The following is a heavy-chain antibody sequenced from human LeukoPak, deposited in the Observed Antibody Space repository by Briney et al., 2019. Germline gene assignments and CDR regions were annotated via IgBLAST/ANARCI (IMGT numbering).Heavy chain of an antibody. V-gene: IGHV3-30*18. Sequence: GGSLRLSCAASGFTFSSYGMHWVRQAPGKGLEWVAVISYDGSNKYYADSVKGRFTISRDNSKNTLYLQMNSLRAEDTAVYYCAKELHSSGYYFVFDYWGQGTLVTVSS. CDR2: ISYDGSNK. CDR3: AKELHSSGYYFVFDY. J-gene: IGHJ4*02. D-gene: IGHD3-22*01. CDR1: GFTFSSYG.